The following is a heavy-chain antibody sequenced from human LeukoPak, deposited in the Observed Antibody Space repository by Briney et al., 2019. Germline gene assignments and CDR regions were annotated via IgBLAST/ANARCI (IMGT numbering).Heavy chain of an antibody. CDR1: GFTFSNAW. Sequence: GGSLRLSCAASGFTFSNAWMSWVRQAPGKGLQWVGRIKSKTDGGTTDYAAPVKGRFTISRDDSKNMLYLQMNSLKTEDTAVYYCTTEDHIFRRSSGYSVGAFDIWGQGTMVTVSS. V-gene: IGHV3-15*01. CDR2: IKSKTDGGTT. D-gene: IGHD3-22*01. CDR3: TTEDHIFRRSSGYSVGAFDI. J-gene: IGHJ3*02.